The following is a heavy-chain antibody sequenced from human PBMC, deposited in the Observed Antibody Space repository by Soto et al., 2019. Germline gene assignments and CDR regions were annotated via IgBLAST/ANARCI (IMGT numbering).Heavy chain of an antibody. V-gene: IGHV3-74*01. CDR1: GFTFSSYW. D-gene: IGHD3-16*02. Sequence: GGSLRLSCAASGFTFSSYWMHWFRQAPGNGLVWVSRINSDGSSTSYADSVKGRFTISRDNAKNTLYLQMNSLRAEDTAVYYCATLSYGQLRYFDYWGQGALVTVSS. CDR2: INSDGSST. J-gene: IGHJ4*02. CDR3: ATLSYGQLRYFDY.